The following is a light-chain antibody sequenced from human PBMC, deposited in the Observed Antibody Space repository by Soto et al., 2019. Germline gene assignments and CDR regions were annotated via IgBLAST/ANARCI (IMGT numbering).Light chain of an antibody. CDR2: DAS. CDR1: QSLNSL. J-gene: IGKJ1*01. CDR3: QQYNGYSSWT. Sequence: DIQMTQSPSTLSASVGDRVTITCRASQSLNSLLAWYQQKPGRAPKLLIYDASTLESGVPSRFSGSGSGTEFTLTISSLQTDDFATYYCQQYNGYSSWTFGQGTKVDIK. V-gene: IGKV1-5*01.